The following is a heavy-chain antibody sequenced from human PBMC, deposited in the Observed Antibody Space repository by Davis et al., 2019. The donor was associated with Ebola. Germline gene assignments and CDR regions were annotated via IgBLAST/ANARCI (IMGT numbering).Heavy chain of an antibody. CDR1: GYSFTTYW. CDR3: ARQESLYGHNDY. V-gene: IGHV5-51*01. J-gene: IGHJ4*02. D-gene: IGHD3-10*01. Sequence: GESLKISCEGSGYSFTTYWIAWVRQTPAKGLEWMGIIYPGDSDTRYSPSFEGQVTISVDRSITTAYLQWSSLKASDTAIYYCARQESLYGHNDYWGQGTLVTVSS. CDR2: IYPGDSDT.